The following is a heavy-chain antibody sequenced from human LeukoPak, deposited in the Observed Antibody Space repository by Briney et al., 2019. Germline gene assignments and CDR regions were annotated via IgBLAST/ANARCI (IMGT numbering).Heavy chain of an antibody. Sequence: GASVKVSCKASGGTFSSYAISWVRQAPGQGLEWMGGIIPIFGTANYAQKFQGRVTITADKSTSTAYMELSSLRSEDTAVYYCARGYIAAETFDAFDIWGQGTMVTVSS. J-gene: IGHJ3*02. CDR1: GGTFSSYA. CDR2: IIPIFGTA. V-gene: IGHV1-69*06. CDR3: ARGYIAAETFDAFDI. D-gene: IGHD6-13*01.